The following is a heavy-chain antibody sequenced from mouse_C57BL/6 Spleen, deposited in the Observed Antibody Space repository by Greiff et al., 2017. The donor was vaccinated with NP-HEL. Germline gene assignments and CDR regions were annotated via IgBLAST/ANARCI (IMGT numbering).Heavy chain of an antibody. CDR1: GYTFTSYW. Sequence: QVQLQQPGAELVKPGASVKLSCKASGYTFTSYWMQWVKQRPGQGLEWIGEIDPYDSYTNYNQKFKGKATLTVDKSSSTAYMELSSLTSEDSAVYYCAINYYGGGAWDFGVWGTGTTVTVSS. V-gene: IGHV1-50*01. J-gene: IGHJ1*03. CDR2: IDPYDSYT. CDR3: AINYYGGGAWDFGV. D-gene: IGHD1-1*02.